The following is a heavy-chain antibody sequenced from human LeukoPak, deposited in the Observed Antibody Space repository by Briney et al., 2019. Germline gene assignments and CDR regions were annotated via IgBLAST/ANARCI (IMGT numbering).Heavy chain of an antibody. D-gene: IGHD4-17*01. Sequence: SETLSLTCTVSGGSISSGGYYWSWIRQHPGKGLEWIGYIYYSGSTYYNPSLKSRVTISVDTSKNQFSLKLSSVTAADTAVYYCARGPDYGEVWFDPWGQGTLVTVSS. CDR1: GGSISSGGYY. CDR2: IYYSGST. J-gene: IGHJ5*02. CDR3: ARGPDYGEVWFDP. V-gene: IGHV4-31*03.